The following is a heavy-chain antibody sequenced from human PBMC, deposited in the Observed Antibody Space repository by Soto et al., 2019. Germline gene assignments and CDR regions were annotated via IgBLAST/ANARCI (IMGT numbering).Heavy chain of an antibody. CDR1: GFTFSSYS. CDR3: ARSYDVVGAFDI. J-gene: IGHJ3*02. V-gene: IGHV3-48*02. CDR2: ISSSSSTI. Sequence: EVQLVESGGGLVQPGGSLRLSCAASGFTFSSYSMNWVRQAPGKGLEWVSYISSSSSTIYYADAVKGRFTFSRDNAKNSLYLQMNSLRDEDTAVYYRARSYDVVGAFDIWGQGTMVTVSS. D-gene: IGHD1-26*01.